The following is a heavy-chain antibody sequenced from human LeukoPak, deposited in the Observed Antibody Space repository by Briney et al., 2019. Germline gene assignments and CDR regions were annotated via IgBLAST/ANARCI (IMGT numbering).Heavy chain of an antibody. V-gene: IGHV4-61*02. J-gene: IGHJ3*02. CDR2: IRTSGST. D-gene: IGHD3-22*01. Sequence: SETLSLTCTVSGGSISSGSYYWSWIRQPAGKGLEWIGRIRTSGSTNYSPSLKTRVTISIDTFKNQFSLKLSSVTAAETAVYYCARDFTYDYDTSGNDAFDIWGQGTMVTVSS. CDR3: ARDFTYDYDTSGNDAFDI. CDR1: GGSISSGSYY.